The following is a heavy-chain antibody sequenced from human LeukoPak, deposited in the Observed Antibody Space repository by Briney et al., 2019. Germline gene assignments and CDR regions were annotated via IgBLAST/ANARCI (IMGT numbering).Heavy chain of an antibody. Sequence: TGGSLRLSCAASGFIVSNNYMSWVRQAPGKGLEWVSLIYSGGDKRYAASVKGRFTISRDNSKDTLYLQMDSLRVEDTAVYYCGGYSSLDHWGQGTLVTVSS. CDR1: GFIVSNNY. CDR2: IYSGGDK. J-gene: IGHJ4*02. CDR3: GGYSSLDH. D-gene: IGHD3-22*01. V-gene: IGHV3-53*01.